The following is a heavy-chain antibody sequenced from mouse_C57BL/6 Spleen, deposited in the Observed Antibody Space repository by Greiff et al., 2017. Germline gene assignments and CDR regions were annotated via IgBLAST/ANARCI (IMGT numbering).Heavy chain of an antibody. D-gene: IGHD2-3*01. J-gene: IGHJ2*01. CDR1: GYSFTGYF. CDR2: INPYNGDT. V-gene: IGHV1-20*01. Sequence: EVTLMESGPELVKPGDSVKISCKASGYSFTGYFLNWVMQSHGKSLEWIGRINPYNGDTFYNQKFKGKATLTVDKSSSTSHMELRSLTSEDSAVYYCADGYYDYWGKGTTLTVSS. CDR3: ADGYYDY.